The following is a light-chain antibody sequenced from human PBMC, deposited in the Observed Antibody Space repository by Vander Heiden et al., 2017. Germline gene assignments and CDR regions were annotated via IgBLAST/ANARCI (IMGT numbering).Light chain of an antibody. Sequence: QSVLTQHTSASGTPGQRVTISCSGCDSNIGLNTENWYQPLPGTATKLPIYHNNQRPSGVPVRFSGSKSGTSASLAIIGLQSEDEAYYDYSAWDKWPRVFGTGTKGTVL. CDR1: DSNIGLNT. CDR3: SAWDKWPRV. CDR2: HNN. J-gene: IGLJ1*01. V-gene: IGLV1-44*01.